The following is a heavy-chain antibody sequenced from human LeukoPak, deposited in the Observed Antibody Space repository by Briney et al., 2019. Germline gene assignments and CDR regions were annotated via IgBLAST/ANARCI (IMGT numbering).Heavy chain of an antibody. J-gene: IGHJ4*02. CDR2: ISSSSSYT. CDR1: GFAFSDYY. Sequence: GGSLRLSCAASGFAFSDYYMSRIRQAPGKGLEWVSYISSSSSYTNYADSVKGRFTISRDNAKNSLYLQMNGLRAEDTAVYYCARGGYYGSGSYFTDWGQGALVTVSS. D-gene: IGHD3-10*01. V-gene: IGHV3-11*06. CDR3: ARGGYYGSGSYFTD.